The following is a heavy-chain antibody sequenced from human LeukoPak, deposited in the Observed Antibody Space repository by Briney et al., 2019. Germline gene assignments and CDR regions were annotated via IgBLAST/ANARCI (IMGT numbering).Heavy chain of an antibody. CDR3: ARSPHILTGENFDY. CDR2: INPNSGGT. V-gene: IGHV1-2*02. CDR1: GYTFTGYY. D-gene: IGHD3-9*01. J-gene: IGHJ4*02. Sequence: ASVKVSCKTSGYTFTGYYMHWVRQAPGQGLEWMGWINPNSGGTNYAQKFQDRVSMTRDTSISTAYMHLSRLRSGDTAVYYCARSPHILTGENFDYWGQGTLLTVSS.